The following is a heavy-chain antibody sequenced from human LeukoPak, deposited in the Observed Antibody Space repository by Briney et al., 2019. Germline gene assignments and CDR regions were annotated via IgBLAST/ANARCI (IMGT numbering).Heavy chain of an antibody. CDR2: INPNSAGT. CDR1: GYTFTGYY. V-gene: IGHV1-2*02. CDR3: ARDKRLYYYDSSGTIDY. J-gene: IGHJ4*02. D-gene: IGHD3-22*01. Sequence: ASVKVSCKASGYTFTGYYIHWVRQAPGQGLEWMGWINPNSAGTHYAQKFQGRVTMTRDTSISTAYMELRSLRSDDTAVYYCARDKRLYYYDSSGTIDYWGQGTLVTVSS.